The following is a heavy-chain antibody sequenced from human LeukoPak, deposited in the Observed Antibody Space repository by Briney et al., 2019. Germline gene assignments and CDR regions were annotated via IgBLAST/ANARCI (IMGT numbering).Heavy chain of an antibody. D-gene: IGHD6-13*01. CDR1: GYTFTSYD. Sequence: ASVKVSCKASGYTFTSYDINWVRQATGQGPEWMGWMNPNSGNTGYAQKFRGRVTMTRNTSISTAYMELSSLRSEDTAVYYCARGGKSSSWYFHIIPKYWGQGTLVTVSS. J-gene: IGHJ4*02. CDR3: ARGGKSSSWYFHIIPKY. CDR2: MNPNSGNT. V-gene: IGHV1-8*01.